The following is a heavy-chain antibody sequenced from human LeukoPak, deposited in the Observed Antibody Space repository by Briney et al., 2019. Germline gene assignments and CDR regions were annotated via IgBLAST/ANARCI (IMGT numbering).Heavy chain of an antibody. V-gene: IGHV4-30-4*08. CDR1: GGSISSGDYY. Sequence: SQTLSLTRTVSGGSISSGDYYWSWIRQPPGKGLEWIGYIYYSGSTYYNPSLKSRVTISVDTSKNQFSLKLSSVTAADTAVYYCARYAAYDSRGNYFDYWGQGTLVTVSS. J-gene: IGHJ4*02. CDR3: ARYAAYDSRGNYFDY. CDR2: IYYSGST. D-gene: IGHD3-22*01.